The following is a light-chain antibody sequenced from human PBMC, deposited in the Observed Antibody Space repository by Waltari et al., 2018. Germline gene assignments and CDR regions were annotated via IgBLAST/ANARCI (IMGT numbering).Light chain of an antibody. V-gene: IGLV1-51*01. CDR1: TPHIGSNY. Sequence: QSVLTQPPSVSAAPGQTVTISCPGTTPHIGSNYVSWYQQLPGAAPKIVIYEDNRRPSGIPDRFSGSKSGASATLGITGLQTGDEADYYCGSWDSSLGIGVLGGGTRLTVL. CDR3: GSWDSSLGIGV. J-gene: IGLJ3*02. CDR2: EDN.